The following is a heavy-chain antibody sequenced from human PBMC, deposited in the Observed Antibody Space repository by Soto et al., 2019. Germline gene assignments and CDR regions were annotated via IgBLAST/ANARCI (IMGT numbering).Heavy chain of an antibody. D-gene: IGHD2-21*01. J-gene: IGHJ6*02. CDR3: AASCVACGGFNYYGMDV. Sequence: SQTRSLPCTVSGGSISRGPYSWCWIRQPPGKGLEWIGYIYYSGTTHYNPSLKSRVTISVDTSKNQFSLKLSSVTAADTAVYYCAASCVACGGFNYYGMDVWGQGTTVT. CDR2: IYYSGTT. CDR1: GGSISRGPYS. V-gene: IGHV4-31*03.